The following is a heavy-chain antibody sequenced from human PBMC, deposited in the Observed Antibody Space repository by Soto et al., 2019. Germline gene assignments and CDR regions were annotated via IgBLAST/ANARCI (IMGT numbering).Heavy chain of an antibody. CDR2: IYYNGST. V-gene: IGHV4-39*01. D-gene: IGHD2-21*01. J-gene: IGHJ6*02. CDR3: ARQRSSIIVEVIPYGMDV. CDR1: GGSISSSSDY. Sequence: SETLSLTXTVSGGSISSSSDYWGWIRQPPGKGLEWIGNIYYNGSTYNNPSLKSRVTLSLDTSKNQLSLKLSSVTAADTAVYYCARQRSSIIVEVIPYGMDVWGQGTTVTVSS.